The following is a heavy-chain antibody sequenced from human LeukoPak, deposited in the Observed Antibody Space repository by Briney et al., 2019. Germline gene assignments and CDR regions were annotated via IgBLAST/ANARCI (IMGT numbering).Heavy chain of an antibody. V-gene: IGHV3-23*01. CDR3: AKGGCSGGSCYYPYYFDY. Sequence: GGSLRLSCAASGFTFSSYAMSWVRQAPGKGLEWVSAISGSGGSTYYADSVKGRFTISRDNSKTTLYLQMNSLRAEDTAVYYCAKGGCSGGSCYYPYYFDYWGQGTLVTVSS. CDR1: GFTFSSYA. CDR2: ISGSGGST. D-gene: IGHD2-15*01. J-gene: IGHJ4*02.